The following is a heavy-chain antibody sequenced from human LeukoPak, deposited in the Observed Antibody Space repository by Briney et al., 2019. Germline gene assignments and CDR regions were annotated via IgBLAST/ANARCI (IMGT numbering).Heavy chain of an antibody. J-gene: IGHJ5*02. V-gene: IGHV4-39*01. CDR3: ARRRYSSSWYGGWFDP. D-gene: IGHD6-13*01. Sequence: SETLSFTCTVSGGSISSSSYYWGWIRQPPGKGLEWIGSIYYSGSTYYNPSLKSRVTISVDTSKNQFSLKLSSVTAADTAVYYCARRRYSSSWYGGWFDPWGQGTLVTVSS. CDR1: GGSISSSSYY. CDR2: IYYSGST.